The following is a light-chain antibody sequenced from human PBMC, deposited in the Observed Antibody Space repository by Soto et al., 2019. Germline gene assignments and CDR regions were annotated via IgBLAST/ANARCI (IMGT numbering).Light chain of an antibody. Sequence: EIVMTQSPAILSVSPGEGATLSCRASENVRTEVGWYQQKAGQAPRLLIYGASTRATGIPDRFSGSGSGTQFTLTISRLQSEDSAVYFCQQNNRWPHITFGQGTRLEIK. CDR2: GAS. CDR1: ENVRTE. J-gene: IGKJ5*01. V-gene: IGKV3-15*01. CDR3: QQNNRWPHIT.